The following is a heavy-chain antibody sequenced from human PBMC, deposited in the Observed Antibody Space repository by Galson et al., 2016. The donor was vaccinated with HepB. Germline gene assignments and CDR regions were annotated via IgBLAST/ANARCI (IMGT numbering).Heavy chain of an antibody. CDR3: ARVEFIVGDTYAY. CDR1: GFTFSSHW. CDR2: IKYDGSEQ. V-gene: IGHV3-7*04. J-gene: IGHJ4*02. D-gene: IGHD1-26*01. Sequence: SLRLSCAASGFTFSSHWMSWVRQPPGNGLEWVANIKYDGSEQYYLGSVEGRFTISRDNAKNSLYLQMSNLRAEDTAVYYCARVEFIVGDTYAYWGQGTLVTVSS.